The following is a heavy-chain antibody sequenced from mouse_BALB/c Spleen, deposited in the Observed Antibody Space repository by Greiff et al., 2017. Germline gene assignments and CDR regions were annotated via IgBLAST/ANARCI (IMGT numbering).Heavy chain of an antibody. CDR3: TTYYGSSYPYWYFDV. CDR2: INPSNGGT. V-gene: IGHV1S81*02. J-gene: IGHJ1*01. D-gene: IGHD1-1*01. Sequence: VKLQQSGAELVKPGASVKLSCKASGYTFTSYYMYWVKQRPGQGLEWIGEINPSNGGTNFNEKFKSKATLTVDKSSSTAYMQLSSLTSEDSAVYYCTTYYGSSYPYWYFDVWGAGTTVTVSS. CDR1: GYTFTSYY.